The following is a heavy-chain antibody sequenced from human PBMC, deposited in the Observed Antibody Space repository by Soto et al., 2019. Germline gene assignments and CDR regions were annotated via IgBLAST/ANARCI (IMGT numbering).Heavy chain of an antibody. CDR2: INHSVST. Sequence: ATLALACAVYGGSVSGYYGSWIRQPPGKGLEWIGEINHSVSTNYNPSLKSRVTISVDTSKNQFSLKLSSVTAADTAVYYCARGYYYGSGSYGDPYYYYGMDVWGQGTTVTVSS. CDR3: ARGYYYGSGSYGDPYYYYGMDV. V-gene: IGHV4-34*01. J-gene: IGHJ6*02. D-gene: IGHD3-10*01. CDR1: GGSVSGYY.